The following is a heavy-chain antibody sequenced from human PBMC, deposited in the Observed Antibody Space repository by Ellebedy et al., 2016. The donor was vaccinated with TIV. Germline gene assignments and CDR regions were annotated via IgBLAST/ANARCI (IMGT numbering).Heavy chain of an antibody. D-gene: IGHD3-22*01. CDR3: ARDRYYDSSGYYYERYDAFDI. Sequence: AASVKVSCKASGYTFTGYYMHWVRQAPGQGLEWMGIINPSGGSTSYAQKFQGRVTMTRDTSTSTVYMELSSLRSEDTAVYYCARDRYYDSSGYYYERYDAFDIWGQGTMVTVSS. CDR2: INPSGGST. V-gene: IGHV1-46*01. CDR1: GYTFTGYY. J-gene: IGHJ3*02.